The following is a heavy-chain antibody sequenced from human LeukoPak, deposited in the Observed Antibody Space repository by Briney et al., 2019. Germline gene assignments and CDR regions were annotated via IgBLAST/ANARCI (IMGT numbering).Heavy chain of an antibody. V-gene: IGHV3-30*02. CDR1: GFSFSSYG. J-gene: IGHJ4*02. CDR2: IRYHGSDE. CDR3: AKDGPYSTTWARDY. Sequence: GGSLRLSCAASGFSFSSYGMHWIRQAPGKELEWVAFIRYHGSDEYYADSVKGRSTISRDNSKNTLYLQMNSLSAEDTSVYYCAKDGPYSTTWARDYWGQGNLVTVSS. D-gene: IGHD6-13*01.